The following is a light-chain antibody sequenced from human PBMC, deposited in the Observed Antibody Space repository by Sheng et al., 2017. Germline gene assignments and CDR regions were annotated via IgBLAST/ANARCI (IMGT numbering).Light chain of an antibody. CDR3: QQYSTYVLA. CDR2: KAS. J-gene: IGKJ1*01. CDR1: QSIGTW. Sequence: DIQMTQSPSTLSASVGDRVTITCRASQSIGTWLAWYQHKPGKAPKLLIYKASSLESGVPSRFSGSGSGTEFIFTISSLQPDDFATYYCQQYSTYVLAFGQGTKVEIK. V-gene: IGKV1-5*03.